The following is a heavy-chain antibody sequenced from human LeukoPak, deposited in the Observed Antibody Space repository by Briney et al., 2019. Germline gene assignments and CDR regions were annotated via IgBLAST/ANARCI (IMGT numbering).Heavy chain of an antibody. V-gene: IGHV3-23*01. Sequence: GSLRLSCAVSGFTFSGYAMSWVRQAPGKGLEWVSTISGSGDYTYYADSVKGRFSISRDNSKNTLHLQMNSLRAEDTAVYYCAKDRANWAIDDWGQGTQATVSS. J-gene: IGHJ4*02. CDR1: GFTFSGYA. CDR3: AKDRANWAIDD. CDR2: ISGSGDYT. D-gene: IGHD3-16*01.